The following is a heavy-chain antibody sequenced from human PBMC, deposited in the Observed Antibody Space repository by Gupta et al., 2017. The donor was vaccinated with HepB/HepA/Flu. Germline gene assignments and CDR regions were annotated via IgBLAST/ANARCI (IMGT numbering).Heavy chain of an antibody. Sequence: EVQLVESGGGLVQPGGSLRLSCAASGFTFSSYAMHWVRQAPGKGLEYVSAISSNGGSTYYANSVKGRFTISRDNSKNTLYLQMGSLRAEDMAVYYCARDWEDDSGAFDIWGQGTMVTVSS. J-gene: IGHJ3*02. CDR2: ISSNGGST. V-gene: IGHV3-64*01. CDR1: GFTFSSYA. D-gene: IGHD3-22*01. CDR3: ARDWEDDSGAFDI.